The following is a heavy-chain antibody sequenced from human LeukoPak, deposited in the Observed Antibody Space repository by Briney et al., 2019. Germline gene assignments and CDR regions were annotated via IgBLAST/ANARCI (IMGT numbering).Heavy chain of an antibody. J-gene: IGHJ6*02. D-gene: IGHD6-13*01. CDR3: AKENSSSWYYYYGMDV. Sequence: GGSLRLSCAASGFTFDDYAMHWVRQAPGKGLEWVSGISWNSGSIGYADSVKGRFTISRDNAKNSLYLQMNSLRAEDTALYYCAKENSSSWYYYYGMDVWGQGPTVTVSS. V-gene: IGHV3-9*01. CDR1: GFTFDDYA. CDR2: ISWNSGSI.